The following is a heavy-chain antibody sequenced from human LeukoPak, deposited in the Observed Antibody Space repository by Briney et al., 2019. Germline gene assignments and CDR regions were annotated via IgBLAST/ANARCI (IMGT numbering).Heavy chain of an antibody. CDR2: ISWNSGSI. Sequence: QPGRSLRLSCAASGFTFDDYAMHWVRQAPGKGLEWVSGISWNSGSIGYADSVKGRFTISRDNAKNSLYLQMNSLRAEDTAVYYCARDLVGFGGQGTLVTVSS. CDR3: ARDLVGF. D-gene: IGHD1-26*01. V-gene: IGHV3-9*01. CDR1: GFTFDDYA. J-gene: IGHJ4*02.